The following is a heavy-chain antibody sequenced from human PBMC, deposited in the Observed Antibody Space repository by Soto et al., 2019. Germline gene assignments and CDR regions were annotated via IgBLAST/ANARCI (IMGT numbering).Heavy chain of an antibody. CDR3: ARGGDIVVVVAASGYGMDX. CDR1: GYTFTSYD. V-gene: IGHV1-8*01. CDR2: MNPNSGNT. Sequence: ASVKVSCNASGYTFTSYDINWVRQATGQGLEWMGWMNPNSGNTGYAQKFQGRVTMTRNTSISTAYMELSSLRSEDTAVYYCARGGDIVVVVAASGYGMDXWGQGTTVTVS. J-gene: IGHJ6*02. D-gene: IGHD2-15*01.